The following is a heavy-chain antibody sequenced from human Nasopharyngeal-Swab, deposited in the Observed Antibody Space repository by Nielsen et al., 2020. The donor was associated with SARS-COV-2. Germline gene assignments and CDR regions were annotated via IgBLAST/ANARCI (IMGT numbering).Heavy chain of an antibody. CDR2: INPNSGGT. V-gene: IGHV1-2*04. CDR3: ARGSDVTMIVGGGAFDI. Sequence: ASVRVSCKASGYTFTGYYMHWVRQAPGQGLEWMGWINPNSGGTNYAQKFQGWVTMTRDTSISTAYMELSRLRSDDTAVYYCARGSDVTMIVGGGAFDIWGQGTMVTVSS. CDR1: GYTFTGYY. D-gene: IGHD3-22*01. J-gene: IGHJ3*02.